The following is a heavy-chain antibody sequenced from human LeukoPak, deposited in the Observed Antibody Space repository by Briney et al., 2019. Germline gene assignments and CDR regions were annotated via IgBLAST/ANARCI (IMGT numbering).Heavy chain of an antibody. V-gene: IGHV4-30-4*01. CDR3: ARGGGYGDYPFDY. CDR2: IFTSGTT. D-gene: IGHD4-17*01. Sequence: SETLSLTCTVSGGSISSGHSYWRWIRQPPGKGLEWIGYIFTSGTTYYNPSLKSRLTISLDTSKNQFSLRLSSVTAADTAVYYCARGGGYGDYPFDYWGQGTLVTVSS. CDR1: GGSISSGHSY. J-gene: IGHJ4*02.